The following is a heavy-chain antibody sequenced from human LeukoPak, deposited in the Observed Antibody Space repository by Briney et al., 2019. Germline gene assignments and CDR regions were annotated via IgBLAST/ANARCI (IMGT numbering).Heavy chain of an antibody. CDR2: IIPILGIA. CDR1: GGTFSSYA. D-gene: IGHD6-19*01. V-gene: IGHV1-69*04. Sequence: SVKVSCKASGGTFSSYAISWVRQAPGQELEWMGRIIPILGIANYAQKFQGRVTITADKSTSTAYMELSSLRSEDTAVYYCAPYSSGFGYWGQGTLVTVSS. CDR3: APYSSGFGY. J-gene: IGHJ4*02.